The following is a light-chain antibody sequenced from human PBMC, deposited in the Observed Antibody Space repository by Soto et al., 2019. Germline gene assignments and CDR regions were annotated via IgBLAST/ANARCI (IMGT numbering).Light chain of an antibody. CDR3: SSYTSSSYYV. Sequence: QSVLTQPPSVSGAPRQRVTISCSGSNSNIGNNAVNWYQQLPGKAPKLLIYYDDLLPSGVSDRFSGSKSGTSASLAISGLQAEDEADYYCSSYTSSSYYVFGTGTKLTVL. CDR2: YDD. V-gene: IGLV1-36*01. J-gene: IGLJ1*01. CDR1: NSNIGNNA.